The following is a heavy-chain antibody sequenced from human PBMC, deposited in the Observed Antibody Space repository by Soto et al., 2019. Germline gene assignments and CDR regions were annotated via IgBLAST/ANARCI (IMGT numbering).Heavy chain of an antibody. CDR1: GVTFYSYA. CDR3: ATAGGIVDTIYSLSSAVDI. J-gene: IGHJ3*02. V-gene: IGHV3-23*01. D-gene: IGHD5-12*01. Sequence: EVQLLESGGGLVQPGGSLRLSCAASGVTFYSYAMTWVRQAPGKGLDWISAISGSGGATYYADSVKGRFTISRDNSKNTLYLQMNSLRAEDTAVYYGATAGGIVDTIYSLSSAVDIWGQVTMVTVSS. CDR2: ISGSGGAT.